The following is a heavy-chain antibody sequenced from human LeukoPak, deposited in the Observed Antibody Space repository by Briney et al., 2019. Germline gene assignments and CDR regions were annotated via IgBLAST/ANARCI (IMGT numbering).Heavy chain of an antibody. Sequence: ASVKVSCKASGYTFSNYNIHWLRQAPGQGLEWMGIVNPGGDSTNYAQDFQGRVTLTGDTSTSTVYMELSSLRSEDTAVYYCARVRGGYNDAYDIWGQGTMVTVTS. CDR2: VNPGGDST. J-gene: IGHJ3*02. CDR3: ARVRGGYNDAYDI. D-gene: IGHD5-24*01. V-gene: IGHV1-46*01. CDR1: GYTFSNYN.